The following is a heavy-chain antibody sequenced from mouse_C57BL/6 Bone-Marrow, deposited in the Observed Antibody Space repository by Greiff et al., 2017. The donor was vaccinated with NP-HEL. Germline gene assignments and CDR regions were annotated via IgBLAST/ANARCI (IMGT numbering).Heavy chain of an antibody. V-gene: IGHV1-47*01. CDR1: GYTFTTYP. Sequence: VKLHQSGAELVKPGASVKMSCKASGYTFTTYPIEWMKQSHGTCLEWIGNFHPYNDDTKYNEKFKGKATLTVEKSSSTVYLDLSRLTSDDSAVYYCARRSNFDYAMDYWGQGTSGTVSS. D-gene: IGHD1-1*01. CDR3: ARRSNFDYAMDY. CDR2: FHPYNDDT. J-gene: IGHJ4*01.